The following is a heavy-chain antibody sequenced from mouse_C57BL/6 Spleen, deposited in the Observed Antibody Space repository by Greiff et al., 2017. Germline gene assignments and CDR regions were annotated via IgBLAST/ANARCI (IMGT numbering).Heavy chain of an antibody. CDR1: GFTFSSYA. CDR3: TRANDYGSRGGYFDY. CDR2: ISSGGDYI. J-gene: IGHJ2*01. Sequence: EVQVVESGEGLVKPGGSLKLSCAASGFTFSSYAMSWVRQTPEKRLEWVAYISSGGDYIYYADTVKGRFTISRDNARNTLSLQMSSLKSEDTAMYYCTRANDYGSRGGYFDYWGQGTTLTVSS. V-gene: IGHV5-9-1*02. D-gene: IGHD1-1*01.